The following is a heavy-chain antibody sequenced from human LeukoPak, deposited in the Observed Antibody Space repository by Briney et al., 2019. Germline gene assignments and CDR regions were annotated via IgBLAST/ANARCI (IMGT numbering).Heavy chain of an antibody. J-gene: IGHJ3*02. D-gene: IGHD2-15*01. V-gene: IGHV4-39*01. CDR2: IYYSGST. CDR3: ARPYSSLARSAFDI. Sequence: TSETLSVTCTVSGGSISSSSYYWGWIRQPPGKGLEWIGSIYYSGSTYYNPSLKSRVTISVDTSKNQFSLKLSSVTAADTAVYYCARPYSSLARSAFDIWGQGTMVTLSS. CDR1: GGSISSSSYY.